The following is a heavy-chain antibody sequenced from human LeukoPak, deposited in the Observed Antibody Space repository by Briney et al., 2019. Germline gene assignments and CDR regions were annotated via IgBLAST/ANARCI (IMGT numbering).Heavy chain of an antibody. D-gene: IGHD1-20*01. J-gene: IGHJ6*03. CDR2: IYHSGST. Sequence: SGTLSLTCTVSGYSISSGHYWGWIRHPPGKGLEWIGNIYHSGSTYYNPSLKSRVTISVDTSKNQFSLKLSSVTAADTAVYYCARAGNWNVLYYYYYMDVWGKGTTVTVSS. V-gene: IGHV4-38-2*02. CDR3: ARAGNWNVLYYYYYMDV. CDR1: GYSISSGHY.